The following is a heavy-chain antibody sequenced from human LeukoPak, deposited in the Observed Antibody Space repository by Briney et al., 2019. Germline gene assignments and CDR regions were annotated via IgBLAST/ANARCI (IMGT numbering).Heavy chain of an antibody. D-gene: IGHD4-17*01. CDR3: ARETYGDDFDY. J-gene: IGHJ4*02. CDR1: GYTFTSYD. V-gene: IGHV1-8*01. CDR2: MNPNNGST. Sequence: VASVKVSCKASGYTFTSYDINCVRQATGQGLEWMGWMNPNNGSTDYAQKFQGRVTITTVESTSTAYMELSSLRSEDTAVYYCARETYGDDFDYWGQGTLVTVSS.